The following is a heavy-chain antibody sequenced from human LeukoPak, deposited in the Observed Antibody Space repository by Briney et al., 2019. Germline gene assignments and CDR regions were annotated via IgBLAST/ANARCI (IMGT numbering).Heavy chain of an antibody. CDR3: ARDSSGWYGDFDY. V-gene: IGHV4-34*01. CDR2: INHSGST. Sequence: PSETLSLTCAVYGGSFSGYYWSWIRQPPGKGLEWIGEINHSGSTNYNPSLKSRVTISVDTSKNQFSLKLSSVTAADTAVYYCARDSSGWYGDFDYWGQGTLVTVSS. D-gene: IGHD6-19*01. CDR1: GGSFSGYY. J-gene: IGHJ4*02.